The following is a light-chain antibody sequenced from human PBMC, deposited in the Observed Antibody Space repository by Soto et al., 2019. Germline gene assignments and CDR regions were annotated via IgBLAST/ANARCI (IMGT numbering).Light chain of an antibody. CDR1: SSDVGGHNS. CDR2: EVS. V-gene: IGLV2-8*01. J-gene: IGLJ2*01. CDR3: SSYAGNMGV. Sequence: QSALTQPPSASGSPGQSVTFSCTGTSSDVGGHNSVSWYQQHPGKAPKLMIYEVSKRRSGVPDRFSGSKSGNTASLTVSGLQAEDEADYYCSSYAGNMGVFGGGTKLTVL.